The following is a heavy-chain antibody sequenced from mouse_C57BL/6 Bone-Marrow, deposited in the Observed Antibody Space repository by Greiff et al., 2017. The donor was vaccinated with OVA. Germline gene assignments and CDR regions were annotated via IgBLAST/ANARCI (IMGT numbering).Heavy chain of an antibody. Sequence: VQLQQPGAELVKPGASVKLSCKASGYTFTSYWITWVKQRPGQGLEWIGDIYPGSGSTNYNEKFKSKATLTVDTSSSTAYMQLSSLTSEDSAVYYCARAGGAYGPFYFDYWGQGTTLTVSS. CDR1: GYTFTSYW. CDR3: ARAGGAYGPFYFDY. J-gene: IGHJ2*01. CDR2: IYPGSGST. V-gene: IGHV1-55*01. D-gene: IGHD1-1*02.